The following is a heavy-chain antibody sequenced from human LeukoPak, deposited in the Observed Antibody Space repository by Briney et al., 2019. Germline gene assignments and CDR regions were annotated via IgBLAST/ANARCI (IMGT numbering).Heavy chain of an antibody. J-gene: IGHJ1*01. CDR1: GGSFSGYY. CDR2: INHSGST. D-gene: IGHD3-16*02. Sequence: SETLSLTCAVYGGSFSGYYWGWIRQPPGKGLEWIGEINHSGSTNYNPSLKSRVSISADTSKYQFSLRLTSVTAADTAVYYCARGPTFGGVIVTRYFQHWGQGTQVIVSS. V-gene: IGHV4-34*01. CDR3: ARGPTFGGVIVTRYFQH.